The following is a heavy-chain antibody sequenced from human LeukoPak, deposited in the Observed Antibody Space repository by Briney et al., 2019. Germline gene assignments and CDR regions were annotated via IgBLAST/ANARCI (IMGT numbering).Heavy chain of an antibody. Sequence: ASVKVSCKASGYTFTGYYMHWVRQAPGQGLEWMGWVNPTNGGTFYAQKFQGRVTMTRNTSISTAYMELSSLRSEDTAVYYCARYRVVGAAGLLERYYYYYYGMDVWGQGTTVTVSS. CDR1: GYTFTGYY. CDR3: ARYRVVGAAGLLERYYYYYYGMDV. D-gene: IGHD6-13*01. CDR2: VNPTNGGT. J-gene: IGHJ6*02. V-gene: IGHV1-2*02.